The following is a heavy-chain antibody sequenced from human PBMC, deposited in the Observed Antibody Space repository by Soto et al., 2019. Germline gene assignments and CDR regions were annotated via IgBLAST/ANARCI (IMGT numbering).Heavy chain of an antibody. CDR1: GYSISSSNW. CDR2: IYYSGTT. Sequence: SETLSLTCAVSGYSISSSNWWGWIRQPPGKGLEWIGYIYYSGTTYYNPSLKSRVTMSVDTSKNQFSLKLTSVTAADTAVYYWATSKWFDPWGQGPLVTVS. V-gene: IGHV4-28*01. CDR3: ATSKWFDP. J-gene: IGHJ5*02.